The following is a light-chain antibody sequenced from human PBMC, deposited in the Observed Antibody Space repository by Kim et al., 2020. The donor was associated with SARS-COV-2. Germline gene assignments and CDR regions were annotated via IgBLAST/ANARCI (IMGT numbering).Light chain of an antibody. J-gene: IGKJ2*01. CDR1: QSITSF. CDR2: AAS. Sequence: DIQMTQSPSSLSASIGDRVTITCRASQSITSFLNWYQQKPGKAPKLLVYAASTLQSGVPSRISGSGSGTDFTLTISSLQPEKGASYFCQQSYSTPYTFGEGTKLEI. V-gene: IGKV1-39*01. CDR3: QQSYSTPYT.